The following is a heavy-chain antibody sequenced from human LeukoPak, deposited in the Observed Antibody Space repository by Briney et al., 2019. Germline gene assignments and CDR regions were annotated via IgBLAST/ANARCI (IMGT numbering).Heavy chain of an antibody. V-gene: IGHV3-23*01. CDR1: GFTFSSYA. CDR3: AKDRGPNWFDP. Sequence: GGSLRLSCAASGFTFSSYAMSWVRQAPGKGLEWVSTISGSDDSTYYADSVKGRFTISRDNSKNTLYLQMNSLRAEDTAVYYCAKDRGPNWFDPWGQGTLVTVSS. CDR2: ISGSDDST. J-gene: IGHJ5*02.